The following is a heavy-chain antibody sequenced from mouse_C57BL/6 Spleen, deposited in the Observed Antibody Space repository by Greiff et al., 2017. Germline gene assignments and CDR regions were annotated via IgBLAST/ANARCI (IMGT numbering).Heavy chain of an antibody. J-gene: IGHJ3*01. V-gene: IGHV2-5*01. CDR2: IWRGGST. D-gene: IGHD3-3*01. Sequence: VKLMESGPGLVQPSQSLSITCTVSGFSLTSYGVHWVRQSPGKGLEWLGVIWRGGSTDYNAAFMSRLSITKDNSKSQVFFKMNSLQADDTAIYCCAKNGDLRGAWFAYWGQGTLVTVSA. CDR3: AKNGDLRGAWFAY. CDR1: GFSLTSYG.